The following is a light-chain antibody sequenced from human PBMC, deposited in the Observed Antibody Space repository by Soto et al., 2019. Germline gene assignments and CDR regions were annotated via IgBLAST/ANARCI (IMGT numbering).Light chain of an antibody. Sequence: QSVLTQPPSASGSPGQSVTISCTGTSSDVGGYNYVSWYQQSGKAPKLIIYEVSYRPSGVSNRFSGSKSGNTASLTISGLQAEDEADYYCSSFTTSRAYVFGLGTKVTVL. V-gene: IGLV2-14*01. J-gene: IGLJ1*01. CDR1: SSDVGGYNY. CDR2: EVS. CDR3: SSFTTSRAYV.